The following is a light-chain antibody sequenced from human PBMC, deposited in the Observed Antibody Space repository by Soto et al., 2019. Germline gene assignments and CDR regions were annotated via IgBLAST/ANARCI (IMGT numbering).Light chain of an antibody. J-gene: IGLJ3*02. CDR3: SSFASSNTWV. CDR2: EVT. CDR1: SSDVGAYNY. V-gene: IGLV2-8*01. Sequence: QSVLTQPPSASGSPGQSVTISCTGTSSDVGAYNYVSWYQQHAGKAPKLVIYEVTKRPSGVPDRFSGSKSANTASLTVSGLQAEGEADYYCSSFASSNTWVFGGGTKLTLL.